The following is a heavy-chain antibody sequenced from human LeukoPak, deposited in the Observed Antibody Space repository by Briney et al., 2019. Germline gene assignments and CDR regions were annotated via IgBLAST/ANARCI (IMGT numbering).Heavy chain of an antibody. Sequence: TGGSLRLSCAASGSTFSSYSMNWVRQAPGKGLEWVSYISSSSSTIYHADSVKGRFTISRDNAKNSLYLQMNSLRAEDTAVYYCARDLWLLHFDYWGQGTLVTVSS. CDR1: GSTFSSYS. V-gene: IGHV3-48*01. D-gene: IGHD3-22*01. CDR2: ISSSSSTI. J-gene: IGHJ4*02. CDR3: ARDLWLLHFDY.